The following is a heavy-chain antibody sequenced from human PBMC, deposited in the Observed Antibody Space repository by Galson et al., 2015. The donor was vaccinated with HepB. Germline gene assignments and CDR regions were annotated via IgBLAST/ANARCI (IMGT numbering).Heavy chain of an antibody. D-gene: IGHD1/OR15-1a*01. V-gene: IGHV2-5*02. CDR3: VHRLVGHNNHWDTGVFDG. CDR2: IYWDDDK. Sequence: PALVKPTQTLTLTCTFSGFSLTTNGVGVAWIRQPPGKALECLALIYWDDDKRYNPSLKNRLAIMKGASGNHVVLTMSNMDPVDTATYYCVHRLVGHNNHWDTGVFDGWGQGTLVTVSS. J-gene: IGHJ4*02. CDR1: GFSLTTNGVG.